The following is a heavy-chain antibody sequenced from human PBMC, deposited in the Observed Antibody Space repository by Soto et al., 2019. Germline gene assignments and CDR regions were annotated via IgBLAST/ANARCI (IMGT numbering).Heavy chain of an antibody. V-gene: IGHV3-7*01. CDR2: IKQDGSEK. CDR1: GFTFSSYW. Sequence: PGGSLRLSCAASGFTFSSYWRSWVRQAPGKGLEWVANIKQDGSEKYYVDSVKGRFTISRDNAKNSLYLQMNSLRAEDTAVYYCARDWDYWGQGTLVTVSS. CDR3: ARDWDY. J-gene: IGHJ4*02.